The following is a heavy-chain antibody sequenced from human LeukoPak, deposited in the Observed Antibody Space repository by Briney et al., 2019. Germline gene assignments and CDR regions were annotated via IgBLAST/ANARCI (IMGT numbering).Heavy chain of an antibody. J-gene: IGHJ3*02. CDR1: GFTFSSYG. D-gene: IGHD1-26*01. V-gene: IGHV3-30*03. CDR3: ARGLLSGDDAFDI. CDR2: ISYDGTNK. Sequence: GGSLRLSCTASGFTFSSYGMHWVRQAPGKGLEWVAVISYDGTNKYYVDSVKGRFTISRDNSKNTLYLQMNSLRAEDTAVYYCARGLLSGDDAFDIWGQGTMVTVSS.